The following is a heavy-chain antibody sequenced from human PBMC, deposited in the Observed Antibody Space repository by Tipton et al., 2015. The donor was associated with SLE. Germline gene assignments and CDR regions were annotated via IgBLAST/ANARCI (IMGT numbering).Heavy chain of an antibody. Sequence: TLSLTCTVSGGSVSSSSKYWAWIRPPPGKGLEWIGSIYYTGTTTYYNSFLKSRVTMSVDTSKNQFSRRLTSVIAADTAVYYCARLHGYSYGLNWFDPWGQGTLISVSA. D-gene: IGHD5-18*01. CDR1: GGSVSSSSKY. J-gene: IGHJ5*02. CDR2: IYYTGTTT. V-gene: IGHV4-39*07. CDR3: ARLHGYSYGLNWFDP.